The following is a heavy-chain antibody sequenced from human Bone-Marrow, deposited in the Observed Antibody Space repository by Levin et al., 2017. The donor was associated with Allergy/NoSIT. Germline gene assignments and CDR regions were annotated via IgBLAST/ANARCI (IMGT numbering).Heavy chain of an antibody. V-gene: IGHV4-30-4*01. J-gene: IGHJ4*02. CDR1: GDSISSGDDY. Sequence: SETLSLTCTVSGDSISSGDDYWSWIRQSPGKGLEWIGYIYYSGSTSYNPSLKSRVIMSVDTSKNHFSLRLGSATAADTAVYYCVRCSGGTCYSGLDSWGQGTLVTVSS. CDR3: VRCSGGTCYSGLDS. CDR2: IYYSGST. D-gene: IGHD2-15*01.